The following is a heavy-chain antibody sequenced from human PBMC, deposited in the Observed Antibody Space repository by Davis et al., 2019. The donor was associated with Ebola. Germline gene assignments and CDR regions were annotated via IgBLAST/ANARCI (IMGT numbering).Heavy chain of an antibody. CDR2: IYYSGST. D-gene: IGHD3-22*01. V-gene: IGHV4-39*01. CDR3: ARQLLLYYYDSSGYNPTSGQLDY. J-gene: IGHJ4*02. Sequence: SETLSLTCTVSGGSISSSSYYWGWIRQPPGKGLEWIGYIYYSGSTYYNPSLKSRVTISVDTSKNQFSLKLSSVTAADTAVYYCARQLLLYYYDSSGYNPTSGQLDYWGQGTQVTVSS. CDR1: GGSISSSSYY.